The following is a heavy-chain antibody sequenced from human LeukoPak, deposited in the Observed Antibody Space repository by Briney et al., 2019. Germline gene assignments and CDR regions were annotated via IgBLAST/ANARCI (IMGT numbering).Heavy chain of an antibody. CDR3: ARDRYYYDSSGWFYFDY. V-gene: IGHV3-33*01. Sequence: ERSLRLSCAASGFTFSSYGMHWVRQAPGKGLEWVAVIWYDGSNKYYADSVKGRFTISRDNSKNTLYLQMNSLRAEDTAVYYCARDRYYYDSSGWFYFDYWGQGTLVTVSS. CDR2: IWYDGSNK. CDR1: GFTFSSYG. D-gene: IGHD3-22*01. J-gene: IGHJ4*02.